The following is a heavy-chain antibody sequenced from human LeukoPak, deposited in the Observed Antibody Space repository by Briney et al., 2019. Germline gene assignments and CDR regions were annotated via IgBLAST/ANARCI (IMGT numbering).Heavy chain of an antibody. V-gene: IGHV3-30-3*01. CDR3: ARVIVAAGNTLYYYYGMDV. CDR2: ISYDGSNK. J-gene: IGHJ6*02. D-gene: IGHD6-13*01. Sequence: GGSLRLSCAASGFTFSSYAMHWVRQAPGKGLEWVAVISYDGSNKYYADSVKGRFTISRDNSKNTLYLQMNSLRAEDTAVYYCARVIVAAGNTLYYYYGMDVWGQGTTVTVSS. CDR1: GFTFSSYA.